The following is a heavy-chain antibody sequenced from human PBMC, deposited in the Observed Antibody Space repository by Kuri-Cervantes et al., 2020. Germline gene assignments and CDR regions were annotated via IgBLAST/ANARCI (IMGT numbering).Heavy chain of an antibody. CDR3: VRDQTTCHGGSCFGGYLDY. CDR1: GFRISSYW. J-gene: IGHJ4*02. V-gene: IGHV3-7*01. CDR2: IKQDGSEK. Sequence: GGSLRLSCAASGFRISSYWMNWVRLAPGKGLECVADIKQDGSEKYYVDSVKGRFTISRDNARNSLFLQMNSLRAEDTAVYYCVRDQTTCHGGSCFGGYLDYWGQGIRVTVSS. D-gene: IGHD2-15*01.